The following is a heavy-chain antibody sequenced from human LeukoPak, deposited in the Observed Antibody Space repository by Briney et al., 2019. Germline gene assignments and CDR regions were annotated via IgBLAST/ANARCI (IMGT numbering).Heavy chain of an antibody. J-gene: IGHJ4*02. D-gene: IGHD4-17*01. CDR3: AKDSDGDYLYYYFDY. CDR2: ISSSSSYI. CDR1: GFTFSSYS. V-gene: IGHV3-21*04. Sequence: GGSLRLSCAASGFTFSSYSMNWVRQAPGKGLEWVSSISSSSSYIYYADSVKGRFTISRDNAKNSLYLQMNSLRAEDMALYYCAKDSDGDYLYYYFDYWGQGTLVTVSS.